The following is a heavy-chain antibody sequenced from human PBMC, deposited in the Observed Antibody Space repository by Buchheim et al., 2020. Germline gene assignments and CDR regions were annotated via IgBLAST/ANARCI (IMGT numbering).Heavy chain of an antibody. CDR1: GGSFSGYY. Sequence: QVQLQQWGAGLLKPSETLSLTCAVYGGSFSGYYWSWIRQPPGKGLEWIGEINHSGSTNYNPSLKSRVTLSVDTSKNQSSLKLSSVTAADTAVYYCARVVAAAGTTRGVFWFDPWGQGTL. CDR3: ARVVAAAGTTRGVFWFDP. CDR2: INHSGST. J-gene: IGHJ5*02. V-gene: IGHV4-34*01. D-gene: IGHD6-13*01.